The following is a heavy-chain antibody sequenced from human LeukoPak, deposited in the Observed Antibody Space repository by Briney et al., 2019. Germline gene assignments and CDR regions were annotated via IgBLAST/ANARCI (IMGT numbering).Heavy chain of an antibody. CDR2: LSGDGSDT. CDR3: TKGGHGDY. V-gene: IGHV3-23*01. J-gene: IGHJ4*02. D-gene: IGHD2-21*02. CDR1: GFPFSTFP. Sequence: GGSLRLSCQASGFPFSTFPMSWVRQAPGKGLEWVSALSGDGSDTYYADSVKGRFTISRDTSKNTLFLQMNSLRADDTAIYYCTKGGHGDYWGQGTMVTVSS.